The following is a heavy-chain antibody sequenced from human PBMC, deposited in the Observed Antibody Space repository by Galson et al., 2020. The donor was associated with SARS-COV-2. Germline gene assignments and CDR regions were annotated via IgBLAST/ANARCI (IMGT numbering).Heavy chain of an antibody. Sequence: KMSGPTLVKPTQTLTLTCTFSGFSLNTSGVGVAWIRQPPGKALEWPTLIYLDDDKRYSPSLKSRLTITKDTSKNQVGLTMTNMDPVDTATYYCAQRDNAAAGTRWCGLDVWGQGTTVTVS. J-gene: IGHJ6*02. CDR2: IYLDDDK. D-gene: IGHD6-13*01. V-gene: IGHV2-5*02. CDR3: AQRDNAAAGTRWCGLDV. CDR1: GFSLNTSGVG.